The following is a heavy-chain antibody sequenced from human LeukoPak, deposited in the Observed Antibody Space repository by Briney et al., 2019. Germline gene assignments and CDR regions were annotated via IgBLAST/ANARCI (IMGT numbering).Heavy chain of an antibody. Sequence: PGGSLRLSCAASGFTFSSYSTNWVRQAPGKGLEWVSYISSSSSTIYYADSVRGRFTISRDNAKNSLYLQMNSLRAEDTAVYYCARDSSGWPEYFQHWGQGTLVTVSS. CDR1: GFTFSSYS. CDR2: ISSSSSTI. CDR3: ARDSSGWPEYFQH. J-gene: IGHJ1*01. D-gene: IGHD6-19*01. V-gene: IGHV3-48*04.